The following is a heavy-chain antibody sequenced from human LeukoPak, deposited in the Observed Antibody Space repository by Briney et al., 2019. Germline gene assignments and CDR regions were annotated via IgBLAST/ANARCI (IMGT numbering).Heavy chain of an antibody. CDR3: ARPGLTVAGTRWFDP. J-gene: IGHJ5*02. Sequence: GGSLRLSCAASGFTFGNYWMHWVRQAPGKGLEWVSAIGSRGVTTNYADSVKGRFAISRDNSKSTLYLQMNSLRAEDSAIYYCARPGLTVAGTRWFDPWGQGALVTVSS. V-gene: IGHV3-23*01. D-gene: IGHD6-19*01. CDR2: IGSRGVTT. CDR1: GFTFGNYW.